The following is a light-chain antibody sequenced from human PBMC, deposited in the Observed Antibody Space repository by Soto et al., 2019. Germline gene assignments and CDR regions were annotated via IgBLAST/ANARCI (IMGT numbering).Light chain of an antibody. J-gene: IGLJ3*02. V-gene: IGLV2-14*01. CDR3: SSYTSSATLV. CDR1: SSDVGGYNY. CDR2: DVF. Sequence: QSALTQPASVSGSPGQSITISCTGTSSDVGGYNYVSWYQQYPGKAPKLMIYDVFNRPSGISDRFSGSKSGNTASLTISGLQAEDEDDYYCSSYTSSATLVFGGGTKLTVL.